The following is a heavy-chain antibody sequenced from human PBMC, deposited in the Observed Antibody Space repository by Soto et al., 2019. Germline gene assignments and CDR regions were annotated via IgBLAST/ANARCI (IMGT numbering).Heavy chain of an antibody. Sequence: SETLSLTCAVSGGSISSGGYSWSWIRQPPGKGLEWIGYIYHSGSTYYNPSLKSRVTISVDRSKNQFSLKLSSVTAADTAVYYCARDRACDYWGQGTLVTVSS. V-gene: IGHV4-30-2*01. J-gene: IGHJ4*02. D-gene: IGHD1-26*01. CDR3: ARDRACDY. CDR2: IYHSGST. CDR1: GGSISSGGYS.